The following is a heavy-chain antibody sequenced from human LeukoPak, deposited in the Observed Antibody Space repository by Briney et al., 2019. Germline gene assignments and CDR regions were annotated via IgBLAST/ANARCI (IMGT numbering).Heavy chain of an antibody. Sequence: ASVKVSCKASGYTFTSYGIGWVRQAPGQGLEWMGWISAYNGNTNYAQKLQGRVTMTTDTSTSTAYMEPRSLRSDDTAVYYCARLSGIYGDYEIDYWGQGTLVTVSS. V-gene: IGHV1-18*01. J-gene: IGHJ4*02. CDR3: ARLSGIYGDYEIDY. CDR2: ISAYNGNT. D-gene: IGHD4-17*01. CDR1: GYTFTSYG.